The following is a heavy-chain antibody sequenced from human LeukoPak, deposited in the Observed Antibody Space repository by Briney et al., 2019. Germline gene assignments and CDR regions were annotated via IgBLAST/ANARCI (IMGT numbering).Heavy chain of an antibody. CDR1: GFTFRSYA. D-gene: IGHD3-3*01. CDR2: ISYDGSNK. CDR3: AGPIFGVVMNPFDY. V-gene: IGHV3-30-3*01. Sequence: GGSLRLSCAASGFTFRSYAMHWVRQAPGKGLEWVAIISYDGSNKYYADSVKGRFTISRDNSKNTLHLQMNSLRAEDTAVYYCAGPIFGVVMNPFDYWGQGTLVTVSS. J-gene: IGHJ4*02.